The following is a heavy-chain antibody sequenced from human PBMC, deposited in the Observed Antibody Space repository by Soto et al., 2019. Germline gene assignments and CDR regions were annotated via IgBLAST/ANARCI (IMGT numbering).Heavy chain of an antibody. D-gene: IGHD6-13*01. CDR2: INSDGSST. J-gene: IGHJ4*02. CDR1: GFTFSSYW. V-gene: IGHV3-74*01. Sequence: PGGSLRLSCAASGFTFSSYWMHWVRQAPGKGLVWVSRINSDGSSTSYADSVKGRFTISRDNAKNTLYLQMNSLRAEDTAVYYCAREENEAAAGPNFDYWGQGTLVTVS. CDR3: AREENEAAAGPNFDY.